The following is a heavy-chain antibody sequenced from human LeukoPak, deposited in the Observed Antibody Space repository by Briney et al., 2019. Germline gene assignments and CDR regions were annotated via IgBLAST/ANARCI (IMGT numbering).Heavy chain of an antibody. CDR3: AKGTQGSGWPY. CDR2: ISGSGGST. Sequence: PGGSLRLSCAASGFTFSGSAMHWVRQAPGKGLEWVSAISGSGGSTYYADSVKGRFTISRDNSKNTLYLQMNSLRAEDTAVYYCAKGTQGSGWPYWGQGTLVTVSS. V-gene: IGHV3-23*01. J-gene: IGHJ4*02. D-gene: IGHD6-19*01. CDR1: GFTFSGSA.